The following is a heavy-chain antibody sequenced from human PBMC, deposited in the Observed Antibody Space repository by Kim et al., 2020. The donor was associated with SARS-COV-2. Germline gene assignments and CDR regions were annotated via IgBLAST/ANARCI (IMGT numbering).Heavy chain of an antibody. CDR2: IYYSGST. CDR3: ARDVNGYTRWFDP. D-gene: IGHD5-18*01. J-gene: IGHJ5*02. CDR1: GGSISSYY. Sequence: SETLSLTCTVSGGSISSYYWSWIRQPPGKGLEWIGYIYYSGSTNYNPSLKSRVTISVDTSKNQFSLKLSSVTAADTAVYYCARDVNGYTRWFDPWGQGTLVTVSS. V-gene: IGHV4-59*01.